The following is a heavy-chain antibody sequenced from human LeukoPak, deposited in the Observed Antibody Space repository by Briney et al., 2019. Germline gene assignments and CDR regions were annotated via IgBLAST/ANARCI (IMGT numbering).Heavy chain of an antibody. CDR3: MREKLEDTYYYYMDV. CDR1: GGSISSYY. J-gene: IGHJ6*03. D-gene: IGHD2-15*01. CDR2: IYYSGST. Sequence: SETLSLTCTVSGGSISSYYWSWIRQPPGKGLEWIGYIYYSGSTNYNPSLKSRVTMSVDTSKNQFSLKLSSVTAADTAVYYCMREKLEDTYYYYMDVWGKGTTVTVSS. V-gene: IGHV4-59*12.